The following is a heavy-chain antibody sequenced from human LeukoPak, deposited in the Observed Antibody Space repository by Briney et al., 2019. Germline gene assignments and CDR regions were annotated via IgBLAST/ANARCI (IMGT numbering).Heavy chain of an antibody. V-gene: IGHV5-51*01. CDR2: IYPGDSDT. CDR1: GHSFTSYW. Sequence: GESLKISCKGSGHSFTSYWIGWVRQMPGKGLEWMGIIYPGDSDTRYSPSFQGQVTISADKSISTAYLQWSNLKASDTAMYYCARPSYYYDSSGYRPGAFDIWGQGTMVTVSS. J-gene: IGHJ3*02. D-gene: IGHD3-22*01. CDR3: ARPSYYYDSSGYRPGAFDI.